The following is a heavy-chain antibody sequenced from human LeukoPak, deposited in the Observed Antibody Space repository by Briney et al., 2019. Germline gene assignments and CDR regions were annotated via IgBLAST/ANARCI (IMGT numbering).Heavy chain of an antibody. J-gene: IGHJ5*02. CDR1: GGSISSYY. V-gene: IGHV4-4*09. Sequence: SETLSLTCTVSGGSISSYYWSWIRQPPGKGLEWIGYIYTSGSTNYNPSLKSRVTISVDTSKNQFSLKLSSVTAADTAVYYCARPYCSSTSCYSGLDWFDPWGQGTLVTVSS. CDR2: IYTSGST. CDR3: ARPYCSSTSCYSGLDWFDP. D-gene: IGHD2-2*01.